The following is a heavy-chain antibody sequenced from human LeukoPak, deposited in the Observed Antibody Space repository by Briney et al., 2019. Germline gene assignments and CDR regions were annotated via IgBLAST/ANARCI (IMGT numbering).Heavy chain of an antibody. Sequence: SETLSLTCTVSGGSISSNYWSWIRQPAGKGLEWIGRIYTSGSTNYNPSLKSRVTMSVDTSKNQFSLKLSSVTAADTAVYFCARGGYCGMRSTSCYTNSYFYYYMDVWGKGTTVTVSS. CDR2: IYTSGST. J-gene: IGHJ6*03. V-gene: IGHV4-4*07. CDR1: GGSISSNY. CDR3: ARGGYCGMRSTSCYTNSYFYYYMDV. D-gene: IGHD2-2*02.